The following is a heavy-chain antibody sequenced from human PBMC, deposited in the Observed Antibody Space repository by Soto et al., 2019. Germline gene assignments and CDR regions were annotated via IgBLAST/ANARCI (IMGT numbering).Heavy chain of an antibody. J-gene: IGHJ4*02. V-gene: IGHV3-74*01. CDR2: INSDGTST. CDR3: AIPYTATIRNVLNS. CDR1: GFTFSSHW. Sequence: EVQLVESGGGLVQPGGSLRLSCAASGFTFSSHWMHWVRQAPGKGLVWVSRINSDGTSTNYADSVKGRFTISRDNAKNTLYLQINSKRGEDAAGYHCAIPYTATIRNVLNSGGQGTRVTVSS. D-gene: IGHD5-12*01.